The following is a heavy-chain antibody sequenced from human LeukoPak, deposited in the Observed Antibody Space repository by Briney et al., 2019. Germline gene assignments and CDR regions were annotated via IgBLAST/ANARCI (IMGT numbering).Heavy chain of an antibody. CDR1: GGSLSSTNYY. D-gene: IGHD1-26*01. Sequence: SETLSLTCTVSGGSLSSTNYYWGWIRQPPGKGLEWIGHIYYSRSTNYNPSLKSRVTISVDTSKNQFSLKLSSVTAADTAVYYCARDGGSSRYYYGMDVWGQGTTVTVSS. CDR2: IYYSRST. V-gene: IGHV4-61*01. CDR3: ARDGGSSRYYYGMDV. J-gene: IGHJ6*02.